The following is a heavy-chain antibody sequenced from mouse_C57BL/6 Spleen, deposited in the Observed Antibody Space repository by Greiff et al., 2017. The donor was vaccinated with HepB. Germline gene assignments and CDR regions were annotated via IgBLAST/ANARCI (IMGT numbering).Heavy chain of an antibody. Sequence: QVQLQQSGAELVRPGTSVKVSCKASGYAFTNYLIEWVKQRPGQGLEWIGVINPGSGGTNYNEKFKGKATLTADKSSSTAYMQLSSLTSEDSAVYFCARRGFTTVVATDYWGQGTTLTVSS. CDR1: GYAFTNYL. CDR2: INPGSGGT. D-gene: IGHD1-1*01. J-gene: IGHJ2*01. CDR3: ARRGFTTVVATDY. V-gene: IGHV1-54*01.